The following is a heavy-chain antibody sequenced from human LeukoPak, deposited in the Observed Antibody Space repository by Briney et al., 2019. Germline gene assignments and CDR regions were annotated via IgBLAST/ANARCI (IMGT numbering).Heavy chain of an antibody. J-gene: IGHJ4*02. CDR3: ASGDFFYFDY. V-gene: IGHV4-59*01. CDR2: IYYSGST. CDR1: GGSISSYY. Sequence: PSETLSLTCTVSGGSISSYYWSWIRQPPGKGLEWIGYIYYSGSTNYSPSLKSRVTISVDTSKNQFSLKLSSVTAADTAVYYCASGDFFYFDYWGQGTLVTVSS.